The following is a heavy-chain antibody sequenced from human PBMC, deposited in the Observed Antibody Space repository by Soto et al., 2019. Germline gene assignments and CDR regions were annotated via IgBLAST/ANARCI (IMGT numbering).Heavy chain of an antibody. V-gene: IGHV1-18*01. CDR1: GYTFTSYG. CDR2: ISAYNGNT. J-gene: IGHJ1*01. Sequence: ASVKVSCKASGYTFTSYGISWVRQAPGQGLEWMGWISAYNGNTNYAQKPQGRVTMTTDTSTSTAYMELRSLRSDDTAVYYCARTYTGYSSGWPYFQHWGQGTLVTVS. D-gene: IGHD6-19*01. CDR3: ARTYTGYSSGWPYFQH.